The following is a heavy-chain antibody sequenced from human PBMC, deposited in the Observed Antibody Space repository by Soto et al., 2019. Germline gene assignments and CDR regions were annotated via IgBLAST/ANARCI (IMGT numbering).Heavy chain of an antibody. CDR1: GFTFSDSY. J-gene: IGHJ4*02. CDR3: VKGHLALDN. V-gene: IGHV3-72*01. CDR2: VRNKANSYTT. Sequence: GAMRLSCTASGFTFSDSYMDWVRQAPGKGLDWVGRVRNKANSYTTEYAASVKGRFTVSRDDSKNSLYLQMNSLRTEDTAVYYCVKGHLALDNWGPGT.